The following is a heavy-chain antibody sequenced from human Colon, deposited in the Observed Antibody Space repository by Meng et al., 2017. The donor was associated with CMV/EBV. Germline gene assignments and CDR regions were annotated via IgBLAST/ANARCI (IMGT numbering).Heavy chain of an antibody. CDR1: GGSISNTNLY. Sequence: GSLRLSCTVSGGSISNTNLYWGWVRQPPGKGLEWIGTVYYSGATYYNPSLKSRVILSLDTSKNQFSLNLSSVTAADTAVYYCARGQPREVFDFWGRGTLVTVSS. CDR3: ARGQPREVFDF. J-gene: IGHJ4*02. D-gene: IGHD6-6*01. V-gene: IGHV4-39*07. CDR2: VYYSGAT.